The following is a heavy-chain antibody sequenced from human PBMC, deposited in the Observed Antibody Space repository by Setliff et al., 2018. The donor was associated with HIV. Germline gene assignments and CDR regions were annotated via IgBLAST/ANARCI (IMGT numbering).Heavy chain of an antibody. J-gene: IGHJ6*03. CDR3: ARPGRASYYYYMDV. Sequence: PSETLSLTCAVSGYSISSGYYWGWIRQPPGKGLEWIGEINHSGSTNYNPSLKSRVTISVDTSRNQFSLKLSSVTAADTAVYYCARPGRASYYYYMDVWGKGTTVTVSS. V-gene: IGHV4-38-2*01. CDR1: GYSISSGYY. CDR2: INHSGST. D-gene: IGHD3-10*01.